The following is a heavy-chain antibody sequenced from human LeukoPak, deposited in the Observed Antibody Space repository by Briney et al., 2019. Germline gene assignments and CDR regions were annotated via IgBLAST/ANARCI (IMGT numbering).Heavy chain of an antibody. Sequence: SGTLSLTCAVSGGSISSSNWWSWVRQPPGKGLEWIGSIYYTGTTYYSPSLKSRVTILLDTSKKQFSLKLRSVTAADTALYYCARDIYYYDSSGSQTLDYWGQGPLVTVSS. CDR3: ARDIYYYDSSGSQTLDY. CDR2: IYYTGTT. D-gene: IGHD3-22*01. J-gene: IGHJ4*02. V-gene: IGHV4-4*02. CDR1: GGSISSSNW.